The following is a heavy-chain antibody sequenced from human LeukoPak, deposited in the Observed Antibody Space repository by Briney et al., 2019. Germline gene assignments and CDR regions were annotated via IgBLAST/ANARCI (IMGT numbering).Heavy chain of an antibody. V-gene: IGHV3-53*01. J-gene: IGHJ4*02. D-gene: IGHD1-26*01. CDR3: ARKAIVGATTEYYFDY. Sequence: GGSLRLSCAASGFTVSSNYMSWVRQAPGKGLEWVSVIYSGGSTYYADSVKGRFTISRDNSKNTLYLQMNSLRAEDTAVYYCARKAIVGATTEYYFDYWGQGTLVTVSS. CDR1: GFTVSSNY. CDR2: IYSGGST.